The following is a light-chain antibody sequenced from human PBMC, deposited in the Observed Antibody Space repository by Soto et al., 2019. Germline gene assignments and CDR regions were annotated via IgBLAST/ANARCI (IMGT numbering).Light chain of an antibody. J-gene: IGKJ3*01. V-gene: IGKV4-1*01. CDR1: QSVLYSSNNKNY. CDR2: WTS. CDR3: QQYYSTLLFT. Sequence: DIVMTQSPDSLAVSLGERATINCKSSQSVLYSSNNKNYLAWYQQKPGQPPKLLIYWTSTRESGVPDRFSGSGSGTDFTLTISSLQAEDVEVYYCQQYYSTLLFTFGPGTKVDIK.